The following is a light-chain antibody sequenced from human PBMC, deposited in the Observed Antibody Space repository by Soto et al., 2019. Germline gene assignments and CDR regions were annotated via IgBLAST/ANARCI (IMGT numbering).Light chain of an antibody. CDR1: SSDVGGYNY. CDR3: NSYTSSTSLPYV. CDR2: EVT. J-gene: IGLJ1*01. V-gene: IGLV2-14*01. Sequence: QSALTQPPSASGSPGQSVTISCTGTSSDVGGYNYVSWYQQHPGKAPKLLIFEVTSRPSGVSHRFSGSKSGNTASLTISALQAEDEADYFCNSYTSSTSLPYVFGTGTKVTVL.